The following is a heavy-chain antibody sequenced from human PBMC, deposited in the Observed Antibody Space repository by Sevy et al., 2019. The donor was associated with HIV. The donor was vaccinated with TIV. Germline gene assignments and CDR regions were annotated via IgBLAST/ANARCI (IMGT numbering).Heavy chain of an antibody. J-gene: IGHJ4*02. CDR3: ARDSGDYPYYFDH. Sequence: SETLSLTCAVSGDSISSGIYSRNWIRQPPGKGLEWIGYIYHTGNTYYNPSLRSRVTISVETSKNHFSLKLTSVTAADTAVYYCARDSGDYPYYFDHWGQGTLVTVSS. D-gene: IGHD2-21*02. V-gene: IGHV4-30-2*01. CDR2: IYHTGNT. CDR1: GDSISSGIYS.